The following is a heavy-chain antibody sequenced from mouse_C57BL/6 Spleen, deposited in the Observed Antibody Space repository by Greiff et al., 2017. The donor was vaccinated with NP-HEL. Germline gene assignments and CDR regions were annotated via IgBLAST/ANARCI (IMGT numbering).Heavy chain of an antibody. CDR3: TDGYLFDY. CDR1: GFTFSNYW. Sequence: EVQVVESGGGLVQPGGSMKLSCVASGFTFSNYWMNWVRQSPEKGLEWVAQIRLKSDNYATHYAESVKGRFTISRDDSKSSVYLQMNNLRAEDTGIYYCTDGYLFDYWGQGTTLTVSS. V-gene: IGHV6-3*01. D-gene: IGHD2-2*01. J-gene: IGHJ2*01. CDR2: IRLKSDNYAT.